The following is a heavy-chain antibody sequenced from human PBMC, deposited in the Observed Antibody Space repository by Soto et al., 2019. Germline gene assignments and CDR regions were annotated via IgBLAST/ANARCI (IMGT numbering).Heavy chain of an antibody. V-gene: IGHV1-69*02. CDR3: ATKRGVMVRGVTSLAYYYYYMDV. CDR2: IIPILGIA. J-gene: IGHJ6*03. D-gene: IGHD3-10*01. CDR1: GGTFSSYT. Sequence: EASVKVSCKASGGTFSSYTISWVRQAPGQGLEWMGRIIPILGIANYAQKFQGRVTITADKSTSTAYMELSSLRSEDTAVYYCATKRGVMVRGVTSLAYYYYYMDVWGKGTTVTVSS.